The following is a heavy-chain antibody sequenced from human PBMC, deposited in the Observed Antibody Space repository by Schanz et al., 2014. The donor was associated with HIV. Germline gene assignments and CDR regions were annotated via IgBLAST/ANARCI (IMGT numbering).Heavy chain of an antibody. J-gene: IGHJ4*02. CDR2: INPDSGGT. CDR3: ARGSRPYDSSGYNIY. D-gene: IGHD3-22*01. V-gene: IGHV1-2*02. Sequence: QVQLVQSGAEVKKPGSSVKVSCKASGYTFTDYYINWVRQAPGQELEWMGWINPDSGGTMYVQTYEGRVTISSDPSIKTAYMQLSGVRSDDTAVYYCARGSRPYDSSGYNIYWGQGSLVTVSS. CDR1: GYTFTDYY.